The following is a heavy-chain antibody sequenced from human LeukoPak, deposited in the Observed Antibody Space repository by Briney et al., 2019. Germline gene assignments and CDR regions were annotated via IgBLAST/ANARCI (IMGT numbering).Heavy chain of an antibody. Sequence: GGSLRLSCAASGFTFSSYGMHWVRQAPGKGLEWVAVISYDGSNKYYADSVKGLFTISRDNSKNTLYLQMNSLRAEDTAVYYCAKDGGSYGDYWGQGTLVTVSS. J-gene: IGHJ4*02. CDR1: GFTFSSYG. CDR2: ISYDGSNK. V-gene: IGHV3-30*18. CDR3: AKDGGSYGDY. D-gene: IGHD1-26*01.